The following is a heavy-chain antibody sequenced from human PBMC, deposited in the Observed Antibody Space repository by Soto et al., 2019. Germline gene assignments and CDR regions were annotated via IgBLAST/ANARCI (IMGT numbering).Heavy chain of an antibody. Sequence: GASVKVSCKASGYTFTSYGISWVRQAPGQGLEWMGWISAYNGNTNYAQKLQGRVTMTTDTSTSTAYMELRSLRSDDTAVYYCAIEAYDFWSGYYYYYMDVWGKGPTVTVSS. CDR2: ISAYNGNT. D-gene: IGHD3-3*01. CDR3: AIEAYDFWSGYYYYYMDV. V-gene: IGHV1-18*01. J-gene: IGHJ6*03. CDR1: GYTFTSYG.